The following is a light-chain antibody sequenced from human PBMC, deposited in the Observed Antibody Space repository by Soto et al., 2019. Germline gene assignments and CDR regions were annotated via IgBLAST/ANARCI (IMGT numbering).Light chain of an antibody. CDR1: QGISSN. J-gene: IGKJ5*01. CDR3: PQTTVSPIT. Sequence: IQLTQSPSFLSASVGDRVTITCRASQGISSNLAWYQQKPGKAPKLLIYAASSLQSGVPSRFSGSGSGTDFTLTVTSLQPEDFAASSCPQTTVSPITFGQGTRLEIK. V-gene: IGKV1-9*01. CDR2: AAS.